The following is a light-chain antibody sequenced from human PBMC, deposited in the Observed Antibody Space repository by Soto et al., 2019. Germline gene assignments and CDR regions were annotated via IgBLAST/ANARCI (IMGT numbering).Light chain of an antibody. J-gene: IGLJ3*02. CDR3: SSYTSSSTLEV. CDR1: SSDVGGYNY. CDR2: EVS. V-gene: IGLV2-14*01. Sequence: QSVLTQPASVSGSPGQSIIISCTGTSSDVGGYNYVSWYQQHPGKAPKLMIYEVSNRPSGLSNRFSGSKSGNTASLTISGLQAEDVADYYCSSYTSSSTLEVFGGGTKLTVL.